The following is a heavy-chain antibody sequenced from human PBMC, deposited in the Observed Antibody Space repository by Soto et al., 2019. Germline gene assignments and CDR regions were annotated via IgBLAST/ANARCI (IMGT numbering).Heavy chain of an antibody. CDR1: GDTVSSNSVA. Sequence: PSQTLSLTCVGSGDTVSSNSVAWNWVRQSPSRGLEWLGRTYYRSRWYSDYAVSVRSRIDINEDTSKNQVSLQLNSVTPEVTAVYYCARSEEDSDYYYYGMDVWGQGTTVTVSS. CDR3: ARSEEDSDYYYYGMDV. D-gene: IGHD2-15*01. CDR2: TYYRSRWYS. V-gene: IGHV6-1*01. J-gene: IGHJ6*02.